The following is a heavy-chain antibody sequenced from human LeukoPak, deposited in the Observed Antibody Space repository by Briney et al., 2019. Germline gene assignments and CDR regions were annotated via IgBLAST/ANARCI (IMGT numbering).Heavy chain of an antibody. D-gene: IGHD3-16*01. CDR3: AKDRELYYLNLTPDY. Sequence: PGGSLRLTCAASGFIFSSYTMTWVRQAPGKGLEWVAVISYDGSNKYYADSVKGRFTISRDNSKNTLYLQMNSLRAEDTAVYYCAKDRELYYLNLTPDYWGQGTLVTVSS. V-gene: IGHV3-30*18. J-gene: IGHJ4*02. CDR2: ISYDGSNK. CDR1: GFIFSSYT.